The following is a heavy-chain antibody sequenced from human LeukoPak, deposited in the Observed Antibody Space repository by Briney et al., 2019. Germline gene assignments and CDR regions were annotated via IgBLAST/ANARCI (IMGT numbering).Heavy chain of an antibody. CDR3: ARKGDYGDFYFDY. Sequence: PETLSLTCTVSGRSISSYYWSWIRQPPGKGLEWIGYIYYSGSTNYNPSLKSRVTISVGTSTNQFSLKLSSVTAADTAVYYCARKGDYGDFYFDYWGQGTLVTVSS. CDR1: GRSISSYY. CDR2: IYYSGST. V-gene: IGHV4-59*08. D-gene: IGHD4-17*01. J-gene: IGHJ4*02.